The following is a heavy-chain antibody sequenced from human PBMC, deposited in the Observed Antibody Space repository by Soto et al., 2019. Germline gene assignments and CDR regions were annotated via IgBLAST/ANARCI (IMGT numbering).Heavy chain of an antibody. V-gene: IGHV1-69*05. CDR2: IIPIFGTA. Sequence: SVKVSCKASGGTFSSYAISWVRQAPGQGLEWMGGIIPIFGTANYAQKFQGRVTITTDESTSTAYMELRSLRSEDTAVYYCARGCGGDCYSPVHNWFDPWGQGTLVTVSS. CDR1: GGTFSSYA. CDR3: ARGCGGDCYSPVHNWFDP. J-gene: IGHJ5*02. D-gene: IGHD2-21*02.